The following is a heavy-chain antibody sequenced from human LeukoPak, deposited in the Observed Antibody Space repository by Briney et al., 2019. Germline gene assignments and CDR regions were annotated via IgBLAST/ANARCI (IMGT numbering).Heavy chain of an antibody. CDR2: IYCSGST. D-gene: IGHD6-6*01. Sequence: SETLSFTCTVSGGSISSYYWSWVRQPPGKGLEWIGYIYCSGSTNYNPSLKSRVTISVDTSKNQFSLKLSSVTAADTAVYYCARAGQLRRGEYYFDYWGQGTLVTVSS. J-gene: IGHJ4*02. V-gene: IGHV4-59*01. CDR3: ARAGQLRRGEYYFDY. CDR1: GGSISSYY.